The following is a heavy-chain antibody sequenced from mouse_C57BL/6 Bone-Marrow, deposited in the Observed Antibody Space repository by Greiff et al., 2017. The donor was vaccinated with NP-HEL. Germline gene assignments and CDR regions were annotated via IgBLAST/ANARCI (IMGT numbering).Heavy chain of an antibody. V-gene: IGHV5-6*01. CDR2: ISSGGSYT. CDR3: ARSGLRCYFDY. Sequence: EVQVVESGGDLVKPGGSLKLSCAASGFTFSSYGMSWVRQTPDKRLEWVATISSGGSYTYYPDSVKGRFTISRDNAKNTLYLQMSSLKSEDTAMYYCARSGLRCYFDYWGQGTTLTVSS. J-gene: IGHJ2*01. D-gene: IGHD1-1*01. CDR1: GFTFSSYG.